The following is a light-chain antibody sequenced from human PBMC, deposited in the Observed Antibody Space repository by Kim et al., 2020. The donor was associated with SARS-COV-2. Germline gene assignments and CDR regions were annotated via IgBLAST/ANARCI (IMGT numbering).Light chain of an antibody. V-gene: IGLV1-47*01. CDR3: AAWDDSLSGPV. CDR2: RNN. J-gene: IGLJ2*01. Sequence: ELTQPPSASGTPGQRVTISCSGSSSNIGSNYVYWYQQLPGTAPKLLIYRNNQRPSGVPDRFSGSKSGTSASLTISGLRSEDEADYYCAAWDDSLSGPVFGGGTQLTVL. CDR1: SSNIGSNY.